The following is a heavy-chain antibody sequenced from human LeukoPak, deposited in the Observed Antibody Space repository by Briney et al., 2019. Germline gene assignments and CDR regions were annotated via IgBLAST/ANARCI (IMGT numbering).Heavy chain of an antibody. D-gene: IGHD2-2*01. CDR1: GGSISSYY. J-gene: IGHJ3*02. Sequence: SETLSLTCTVSGGSISSYYWSWIRQPPGKGLEWIGYIYYSGSTNYNPSLKSRVTISVDTSKNQVSLKLSSVTAADTAVYYCARTGRYCSSTSCRNHDAFDIWGQGTMVTVSS. CDR3: ARTGRYCSSTSCRNHDAFDI. CDR2: IYYSGST. V-gene: IGHV4-59*01.